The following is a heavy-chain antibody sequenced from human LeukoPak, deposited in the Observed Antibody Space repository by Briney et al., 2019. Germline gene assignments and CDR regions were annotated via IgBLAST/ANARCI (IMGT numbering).Heavy chain of an antibody. CDR3: ASLPLRDSNDAFDI. J-gene: IGHJ3*02. CDR1: GFTFSSYA. V-gene: IGHV3-30*04. D-gene: IGHD2-21*01. CDR2: ISYDGSNK. Sequence: GGSLRLSCAASGFTFSSYAMHWARQAPGKGLEWVAVISYDGSNKYYADSVKGRFTISRDNSKNTLYLQMNSLRAEDTAVYYCASLPLRDSNDAFDIWGQGTMVTVSS.